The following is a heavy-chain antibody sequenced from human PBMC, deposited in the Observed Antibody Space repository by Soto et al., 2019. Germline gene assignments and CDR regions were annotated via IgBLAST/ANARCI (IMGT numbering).Heavy chain of an antibody. CDR2: IYPGDSDT. Sequence: GESLKISCKGSGYSFTSYWIGWVRQMPGKGLEWMGIIYPGDSDTRYSPSFQGQVPSSADKSLSPACLQWRSLKASATAMYDCARLGTAMSGWFDRWGQGTLVTVSS. D-gene: IGHD5-18*01. CDR3: ARLGTAMSGWFDR. J-gene: IGHJ5*02. CDR1: GYSFTSYW. V-gene: IGHV5-51*01.